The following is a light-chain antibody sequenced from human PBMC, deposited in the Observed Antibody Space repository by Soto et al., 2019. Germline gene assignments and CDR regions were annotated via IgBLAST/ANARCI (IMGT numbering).Light chain of an antibody. Sequence: QSVLTQPPSTSGTPGQRVTSSCSGSSSNIGSNAVNWYQQLPGTAPKLLIYSNDQRPSGVPDRFSGSESGTSASLAISGLQSEDEADYYCAAWDDSLNGWVFGGGTKVTVL. J-gene: IGLJ3*02. CDR2: SND. V-gene: IGLV1-44*01. CDR3: AAWDDSLNGWV. CDR1: SSNIGSNA.